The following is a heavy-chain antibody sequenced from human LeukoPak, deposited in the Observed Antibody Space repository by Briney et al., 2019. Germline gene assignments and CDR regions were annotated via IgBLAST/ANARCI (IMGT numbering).Heavy chain of an antibody. J-gene: IGHJ6*02. CDR1: GGSISSGGYY. CDR2: IYYSGST. CDR3: ARESGARYYYYGVDV. Sequence: SETLSLTCTVSGGSISSGGYYWSWIRQHPGKGLEWIGYIYYSGSTYYNPSLKSRVTISVDTSKNQFSLKLSSVTAADTAVYYCARESGARYYYYGVDVWGQGTTVTVSS. V-gene: IGHV4-30-4*08. D-gene: IGHD3-10*01.